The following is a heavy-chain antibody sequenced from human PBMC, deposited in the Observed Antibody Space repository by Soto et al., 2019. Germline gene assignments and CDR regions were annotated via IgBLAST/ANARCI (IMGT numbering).Heavy chain of an antibody. J-gene: IGHJ4*02. CDR2: TSYSGTT. CDR1: GGSTSSGIDY. CDR3: ATHLNGFREYYFDY. V-gene: IGHV4-30-4*01. Sequence: SEALSVTCTVSGGSTSSGIDYWSWFRQPPGKGLECIGFTSYSGTTYYNTSLWSRVSMSVDTSKNQFSLHVNSVTAADTAVYYCATHLNGFREYYFDYWGQGTLVT.